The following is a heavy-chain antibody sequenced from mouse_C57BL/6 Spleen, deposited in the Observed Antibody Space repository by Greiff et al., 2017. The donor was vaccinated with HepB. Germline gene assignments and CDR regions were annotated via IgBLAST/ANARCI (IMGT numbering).Heavy chain of an antibody. J-gene: IGHJ2*01. D-gene: IGHD2-4*01. V-gene: IGHV5-4*03. Sequence: EVNVVESGGGLVKPGGSLKLSCAASGFTFSSYAMSWVRQTPEKRLEWVATISDGGSYTYYPDNVKGRFTISRDNAKNNLYLQMSHLKSEDTAMYYCARGYDYDAPYYFNYWGQGTTLTVSS. CDR1: GFTFSSYA. CDR2: ISDGGSYT. CDR3: ARGYDYDAPYYFNY.